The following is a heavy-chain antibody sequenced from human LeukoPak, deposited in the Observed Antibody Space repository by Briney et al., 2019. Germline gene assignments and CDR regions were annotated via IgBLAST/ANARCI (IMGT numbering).Heavy chain of an antibody. D-gene: IGHD6-6*01. V-gene: IGHV1-2*06. J-gene: IGHJ4*02. CDR3: ARDFVGDSSSGY. CDR2: INPNSGGT. Sequence: ASVKVSCKASGYTFTVYYMHWVRQAPGQGLEWMGRINPNSGGTDYAQKFQGRVTMTRDTSITTAYMELKSLRSDDTAVYYCARDFVGDSSSGYWGQGTLVTVSS. CDR1: GYTFTVYY.